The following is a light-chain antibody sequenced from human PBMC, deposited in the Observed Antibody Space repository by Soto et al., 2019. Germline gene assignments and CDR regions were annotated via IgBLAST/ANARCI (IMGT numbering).Light chain of an antibody. J-gene: IGLJ1*01. Sequence: QSALTQPASVSGSPGQSITISCTGTSSDVGAYHYVSWFQQHPGKAPKLMIYDVSNRPSGVSNRFSGSKSANTASLTISGLQAEDDADYYCSSVTSSGSYVFGTGTKVTVL. V-gene: IGLV2-14*01. CDR3: SSVTSSGSYV. CDR2: DVS. CDR1: SSDVGAYHY.